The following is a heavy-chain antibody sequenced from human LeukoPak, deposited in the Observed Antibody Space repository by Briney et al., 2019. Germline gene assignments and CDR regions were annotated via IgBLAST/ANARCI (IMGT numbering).Heavy chain of an antibody. J-gene: IGHJ4*02. D-gene: IGHD2-15*01. V-gene: IGHV4-34*01. CDR2: INHSGST. CDR3: ARGRYLGYCSGGSCFPCFDY. Sequence: SETLSLTCAVYGGSFSGYYWSWIRQPPGKGLEWIGEINHSGSTNYNPSLKSRVTISVDTSKNQFSLKLSSVTAADTAVYYCARGRYLGYCSGGSCFPCFDYWGQGTLVTVSS. CDR1: GGSFSGYY.